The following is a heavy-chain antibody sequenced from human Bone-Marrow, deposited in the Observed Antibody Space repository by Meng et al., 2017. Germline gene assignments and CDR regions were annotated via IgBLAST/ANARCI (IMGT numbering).Heavy chain of an antibody. Sequence: SETLSLTCTVSGDSISSGIYYWGWIRQSPGKGLEWIGSIYYSGTTYYNPSLKSRVTISVDTSKNQISLKLNAVTAADTDVYYRERDGETMILGVTEKAHFDYWGQGTLVTVSS. J-gene: IGHJ4*02. CDR3: ERDGETMILGVTEKAHFDY. V-gene: IGHV4-39*07. CDR1: GDSISSGIYY. D-gene: IGHD3-22*01. CDR2: IYYSGTT.